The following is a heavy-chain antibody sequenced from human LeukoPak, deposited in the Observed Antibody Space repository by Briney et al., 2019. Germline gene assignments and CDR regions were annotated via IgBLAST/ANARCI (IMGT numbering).Heavy chain of an antibody. CDR1: GFTFSSYA. CDR3: AKDYDYVWGSPADY. CDR2: ISGSGGST. V-gene: IGHV3-23*01. Sequence: GGSLRLSCAASGFTFSSYAMSWVRQAPGKGLEWASAISGSGGSTYYADSVKGRFTISRDNSKNTLYLQMNSLRAEDTAVYYCAKDYDYVWGSPADYWGQGTLVTVSS. J-gene: IGHJ4*02. D-gene: IGHD3-16*01.